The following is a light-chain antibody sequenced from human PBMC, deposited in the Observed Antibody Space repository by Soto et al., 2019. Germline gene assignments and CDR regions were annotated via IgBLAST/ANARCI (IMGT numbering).Light chain of an antibody. CDR3: CSYAGSSTSV. CDR2: EGS. Sequence: QSVLTQPASVSGSPGQSITISCTGTSSDVGRYNLVSWYQQHPGKAPKLMIYEGSKRPSGVSNRFSGSKSGNTASLTISGLQAEDEADYYCCSYAGSSTSVFGGGTKLTVL. V-gene: IGLV2-23*01. CDR1: SSDVGRYNL. J-gene: IGLJ3*02.